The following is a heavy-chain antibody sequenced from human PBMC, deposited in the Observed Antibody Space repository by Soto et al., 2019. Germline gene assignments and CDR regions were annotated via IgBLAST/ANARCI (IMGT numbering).Heavy chain of an antibody. J-gene: IGHJ4*02. Sequence: QVHLVQSGGQVGKPGASVKISCKASGYGFNTYGFSWVRQAPGQGLEWMGWISASDGATNSAQKFRGRVPLTIDTSTSTGYMELYSLTSDDTAMYFCATYYYGSGSYYRFDYWGQGTLVTVSS. CDR1: GYGFNTYG. CDR3: ATYYYGSGSYYRFDY. CDR2: ISASDGAT. V-gene: IGHV1-18*01. D-gene: IGHD3-10*01.